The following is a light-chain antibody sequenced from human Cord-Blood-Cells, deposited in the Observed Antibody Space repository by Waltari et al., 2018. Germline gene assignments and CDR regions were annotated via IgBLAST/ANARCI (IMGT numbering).Light chain of an antibody. J-gene: IGLJ3*02. CDR1: SGSIASNY. Sequence: NFMLTQPHSVSESPGKTVTISCTGSSGSIASNYVQWYQQRPGSAPTTVIYEDNRRPSGVPDRFSGSIDSSSTSASLTISGLKTEDEADYYCQSYDSSNYWVFGGGTKLTVL. CDR3: QSYDSSNYWV. V-gene: IGLV6-57*02. CDR2: EDN.